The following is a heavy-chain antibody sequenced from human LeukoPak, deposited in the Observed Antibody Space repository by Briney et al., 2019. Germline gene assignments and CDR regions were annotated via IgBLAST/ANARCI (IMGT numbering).Heavy chain of an antibody. J-gene: IGHJ4*02. D-gene: IGHD1-26*01. V-gene: IGHV3-23*01. CDR1: GFTFSTYG. CDR2: ISGSGGST. Sequence: PGGSLRLSCAASGFTFSTYGMSWVRQAPGKGLEWVSAISGSGGSTYYADSVKGRFTISRDNSRNTLYLQVNSLRAEDTSVYYCAKDLRGSYLGGRFDYWGQGTPVTVSS. CDR3: AKDLRGSYLGGRFDY.